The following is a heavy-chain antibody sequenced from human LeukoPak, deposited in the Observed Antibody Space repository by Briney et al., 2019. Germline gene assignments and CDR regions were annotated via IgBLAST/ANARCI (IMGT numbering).Heavy chain of an antibody. CDR3: ARQNTAMVIGYDY. Sequence: KPSETLSLTCTVSGGSISSNYWSWVRQPPGKGLEWIGYIYYSGGTNYNPSLKSRVTISVDTPKNQFSLKLSSVTAADTAVYYCARQNTAMVIGYDYWGQGTLVTVSS. V-gene: IGHV4-59*08. CDR2: IYYSGGT. D-gene: IGHD5-18*01. J-gene: IGHJ4*02. CDR1: GGSISSNY.